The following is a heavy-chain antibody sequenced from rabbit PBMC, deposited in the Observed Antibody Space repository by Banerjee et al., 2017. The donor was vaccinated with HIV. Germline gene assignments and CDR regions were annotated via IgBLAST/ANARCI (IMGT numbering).Heavy chain of an antibody. Sequence: QSLEESGGDLVKPGASLTLTCTASGFSFSSSDYMCWVRQAPGKGLEWIGYIDPVFGITYYANWVNGRFSISRENAQNSVFLQMTSLTAADTATYFCARDGAGGSYFALWGPGTLFTVS. V-gene: IGHV1S40*01. D-gene: IGHD8-1*01. CDR1: GFSFSSSDY. CDR2: IDPVFGIT. J-gene: IGHJ6*01. CDR3: ARDGAGGSYFAL.